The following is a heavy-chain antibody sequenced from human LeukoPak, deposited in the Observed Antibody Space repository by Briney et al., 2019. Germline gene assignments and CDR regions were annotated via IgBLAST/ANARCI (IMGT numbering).Heavy chain of an antibody. V-gene: IGHV4-59*01. Sequence: SETLSLTCTVSGGSISSYYWSWIRQPPGKGLEWIGYIYYSGSTNYNPSPKSRVTISVDTSKNQFSLKLSSVTAADTAVYYCARGVPGYSSGWYSDYWGQGTLVTVSS. CDR3: ARGVPGYSSGWYSDY. D-gene: IGHD6-19*01. J-gene: IGHJ4*02. CDR1: GGSISSYY. CDR2: IYYSGST.